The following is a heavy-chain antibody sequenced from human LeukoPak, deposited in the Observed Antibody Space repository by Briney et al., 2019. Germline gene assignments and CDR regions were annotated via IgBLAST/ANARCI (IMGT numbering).Heavy chain of an antibody. CDR3: ARPKWELLFDY. V-gene: IGHV1-46*01. CDR1: GYTFTSYY. Sequence: GASVKVSCKASGYTFTSYYMHWVRQAPGQGLEWMGIINPSGGSTSYAQKFQGRVTMTRDTSASTAYMELSSLRSEDTAVYYCARPKWELLFDYWGQGTLVTVSS. D-gene: IGHD1-26*01. CDR2: INPSGGST. J-gene: IGHJ4*02.